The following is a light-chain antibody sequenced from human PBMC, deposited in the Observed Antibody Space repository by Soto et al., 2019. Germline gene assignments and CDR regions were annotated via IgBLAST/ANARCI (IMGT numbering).Light chain of an antibody. CDR2: GAI. Sequence: EIVLTQSPGTLSLSPGERATLSCRSSQSVTSGSLAWYLKKPGQAPRLLIYGAIHRATGIADRFSGSGSGADFTLTVSRLEPEDFGLSYCQQYRASPPSWTFGQGTKVEIK. V-gene: IGKV3-20*01. J-gene: IGKJ1*01. CDR1: QSVTSGS. CDR3: QQYRASPPSWT.